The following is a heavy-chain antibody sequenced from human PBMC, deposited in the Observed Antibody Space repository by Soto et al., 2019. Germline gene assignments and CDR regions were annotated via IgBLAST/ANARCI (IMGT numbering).Heavy chain of an antibody. V-gene: IGHV5-51*03. CDR3: AKRRGGNHDDGFDP. Sequence: EVQLVQSGAEVKKPGESLKISCKGSGYSFSNYWIVWVRQMPGKGLEWMGIIYPGDSETKYSPSFQGQVTISADKSINPANLQWISLKASDTAMYYWAKRRGGNHDDGFDPWGQGTLVTVSS. CDR1: GYSFSNYW. CDR2: IYPGDSET. J-gene: IGHJ5*02. D-gene: IGHD2-15*01.